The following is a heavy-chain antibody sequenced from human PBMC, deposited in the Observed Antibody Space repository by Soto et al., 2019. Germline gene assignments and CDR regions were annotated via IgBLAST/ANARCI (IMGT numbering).Heavy chain of an antibody. CDR1: GYTFTDYF. V-gene: IGHV1-2*02. Sequence: ASVKVSCKASGYTFTDYFIDCVRQAPGQGPEWMGWVNPDSGGTNYAQRFQGRVTMTRDTFISTAYMDLSGLRSDDAAVYYCVREAATYSTSAEGGGMDVWGQGTTVTVSS. CDR3: VREAATYSTSAEGGGMDV. J-gene: IGHJ6*02. D-gene: IGHD6-6*01. CDR2: VNPDSGGT.